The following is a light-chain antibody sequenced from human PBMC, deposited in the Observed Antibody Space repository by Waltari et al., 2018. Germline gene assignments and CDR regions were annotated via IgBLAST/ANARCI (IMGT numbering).Light chain of an antibody. CDR3: SSYATSNTVV. Sequence: QSALTQPASVSGSPGQSITISCTGTNSDIDAYDYVSWYQQHPGKAPKLILYDVSGRPSGISNRFSGYKSDNTASLTISGLQDEDEADYYCSSYATSNTVVFGGGTKVTVL. CDR1: NSDIDAYDY. CDR2: DVS. V-gene: IGLV2-14*03. J-gene: IGLJ2*01.